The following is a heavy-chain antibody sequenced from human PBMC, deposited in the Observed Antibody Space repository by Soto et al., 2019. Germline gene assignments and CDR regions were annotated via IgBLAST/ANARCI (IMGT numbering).Heavy chain of an antibody. CDR2: IYYSGST. CDR1: GGSISSYY. V-gene: IGHV4-59*01. Sequence: SETLSLTCTVSGGSISSYYWSWIRQPPGKGLEWIGYIYYSGSTNYNPSLKSRVTISVDTSKNQFSLKLSSVTAADTAVYYCARLSYYGSGSLGDPLFDYRGQGTLVTVSS. J-gene: IGHJ4*02. D-gene: IGHD3-10*01. CDR3: ARLSYYGSGSLGDPLFDY.